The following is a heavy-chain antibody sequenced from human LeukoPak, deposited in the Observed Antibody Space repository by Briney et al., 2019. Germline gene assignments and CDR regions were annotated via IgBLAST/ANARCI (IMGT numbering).Heavy chain of an antibody. V-gene: IGHV1-2*02. J-gene: IGHJ4*02. CDR3: ARERVVGYCSSTSCYELDY. Sequence: ASVKVSCKASGYTFTGYYMHWVRQAPGQGLEWMGWINPNSGGTNYAQKFQGRVTMTRDTSISTAYMELSRLRSDDTAVYYCARERVVGYCSSTSCYELDYWGQGTLVTVSS. D-gene: IGHD2-2*03. CDR2: INPNSGGT. CDR1: GYTFTGYY.